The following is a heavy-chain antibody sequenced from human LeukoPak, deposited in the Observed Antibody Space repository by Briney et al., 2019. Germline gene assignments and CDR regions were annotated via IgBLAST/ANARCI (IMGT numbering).Heavy chain of an antibody. CDR3: ARDYGDYDDYFDY. D-gene: IGHD4-17*01. CDR2: IKQDGSEK. CDR1: GFTFSSYW. J-gene: IGHJ4*02. Sequence: GGSLRLSCTASGFTFSSYWMTWVRQPPGKGLQWVASIKQDGSEKYYVDSVKGRFTISRDNAKNSLFLQMNSLRAEDTAVYYCARDYGDYDDYFDYWGQGTLVTVSS. V-gene: IGHV3-7*01.